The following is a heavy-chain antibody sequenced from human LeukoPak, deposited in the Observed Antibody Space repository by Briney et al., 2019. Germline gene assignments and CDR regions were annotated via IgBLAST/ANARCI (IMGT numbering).Heavy chain of an antibody. V-gene: IGHV3-9*01. D-gene: IGHD5-12*01. CDR3: ANAKRNSDYLFDY. J-gene: IGHJ4*02. Sequence: GGSLRLSCAASGFTFDDYVMHWVRQAPGKGLEWVSSIGWNKDKILYADSLKGRFTISRDNARRSLFLQMDSLRAEDTAFYYCANAKRNSDYLFDYWGQGTLIAVSS. CDR2: IGWNKDKI. CDR1: GFTFDDYV.